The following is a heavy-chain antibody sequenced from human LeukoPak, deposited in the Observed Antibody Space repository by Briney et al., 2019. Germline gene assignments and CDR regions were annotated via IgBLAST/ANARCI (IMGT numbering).Heavy chain of an antibody. D-gene: IGHD7-27*01. J-gene: IGHJ2*01. Sequence: ASVKVSCKASGGTFSSYAISWVRQAPGQGLEWMGWISAYNGNTNYAQKLQGRVTMTTDTSTSTAYMELRSLRSDDTAVYYCARVRDNWGSWYFDLWGRGTLVTVSS. CDR2: ISAYNGNT. CDR1: GGTFSSYA. V-gene: IGHV1-18*01. CDR3: ARVRDNWGSWYFDL.